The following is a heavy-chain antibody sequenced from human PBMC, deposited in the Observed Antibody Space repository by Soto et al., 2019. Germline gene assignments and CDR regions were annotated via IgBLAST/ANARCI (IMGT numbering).Heavy chain of an antibody. CDR1: GYTFTDYL. V-gene: IGHV1-3*01. D-gene: IGHD3-10*01. CDR3: ARDRGYGSGTTAAFDI. CDR2: INAGNGNT. Sequence: QVQLVQSGAAVKKPGASVKVSCKTSGYTFTDYLLHLVRQAPGQRLEWMGWINAGNGNTKYSQKFQGRVTITSDTSATTAYMDLSSLTSEEAAVYYCARDRGYGSGTTAAFDIWGQGTMVTVSS. J-gene: IGHJ3*02.